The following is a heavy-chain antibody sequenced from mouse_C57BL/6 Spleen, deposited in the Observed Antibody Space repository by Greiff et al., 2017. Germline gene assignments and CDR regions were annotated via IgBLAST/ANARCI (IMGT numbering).Heavy chain of an antibody. Sequence: EVHLVESGGGLVKPGGSLKLSCAASGFTFSSYAMSWVRQTPEKRLEWVATISDGGSYTYYPDNVKGRFTISRDNAKNNLYLQMSHLKSEDTAMYDCARETYYYAMDYGGQGTSVTVSS. CDR2: ISDGGSYT. J-gene: IGHJ4*01. CDR1: GFTFSSYA. CDR3: ARETYYYAMDY. V-gene: IGHV5-4*01.